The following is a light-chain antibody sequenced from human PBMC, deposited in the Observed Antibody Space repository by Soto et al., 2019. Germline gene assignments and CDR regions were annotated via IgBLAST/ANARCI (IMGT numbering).Light chain of an antibody. CDR3: QQYGNSPIT. CDR1: QSVSSSY. CDR2: DAS. V-gene: IGKV3-20*01. J-gene: IGKJ5*01. Sequence: EIVLKQSPGTLSLSPGERATLSCKASQSVSSSYLAWYQQKPGQAPSLLIYDASNRATGIPARFSGSGSGTDFTLTISRLEPEDFAVYYCQQYGNSPITFGQGTRLEIK.